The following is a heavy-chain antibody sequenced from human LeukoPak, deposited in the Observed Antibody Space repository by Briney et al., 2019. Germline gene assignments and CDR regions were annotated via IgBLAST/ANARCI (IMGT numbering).Heavy chain of an antibody. Sequence: SETLSLTCAVSGGSISSSNWWNWVRQPPGKGLEWIGEIYHSGSTNYNPSLKSRVTISVDKSKNQFSLKLSSVTAADTAVYYCARAGYGSGSYYSDYWGQGTLVTVSS. CDR2: IYHSGST. V-gene: IGHV4-4*02. CDR1: GGSISSSNW. D-gene: IGHD3-10*01. CDR3: ARAGYGSGSYYSDY. J-gene: IGHJ4*02.